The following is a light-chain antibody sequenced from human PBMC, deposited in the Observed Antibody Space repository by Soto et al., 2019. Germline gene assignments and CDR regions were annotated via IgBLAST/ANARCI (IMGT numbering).Light chain of an antibody. Sequence: QSALTQPASVSGSPGQSITISCTDVGNYNLVSWYQQHPGKVPKVIIYEVSERPSGISNRFPGSKSGNTASLTISGLQAEDEADYYCCSYVGSNTWVFGGGTKVTVL. J-gene: IGLJ3*02. V-gene: IGLV2-23*02. CDR1: VGNYNL. CDR2: EVS. CDR3: CSYVGSNTWV.